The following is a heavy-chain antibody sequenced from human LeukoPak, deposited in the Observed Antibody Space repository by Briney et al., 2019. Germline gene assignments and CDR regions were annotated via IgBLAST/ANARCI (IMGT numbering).Heavy chain of an antibody. CDR1: GGSISSSSYY. V-gene: IGHV4-39*01. Sequence: SETLSLTCTVSGGSISSSSYYWGWIRQPPGKGLEWIGSIYYSGSTYYNPSLKSRVTISVDTSKNQFSLKLSSVTAADTAVYYCARPRSGSYYDFWFDPWLQATLVTVSS. CDR3: ARPRSGSYYDFWFDP. CDR2: IYYSGST. D-gene: IGHD3-10*01. J-gene: IGHJ5*02.